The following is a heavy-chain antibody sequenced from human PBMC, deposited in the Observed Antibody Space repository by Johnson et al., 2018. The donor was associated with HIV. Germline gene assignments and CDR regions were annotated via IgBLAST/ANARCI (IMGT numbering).Heavy chain of an antibody. V-gene: IGHV3-30*03. CDR1: GFTFSSYG. CDR3: ARDVGLWFGELRSGDAFDI. Sequence: QVQLVESGGGVVQPGRSLRLSCAASGFTFSSYGMHWVRQAPGKGLEWVAVISYDGSDKYYADSVKGRFTISRDSSKNTLYLEMNSLRDEDTALYYCARDVGLWFGELRSGDAFDIWGQGTMVTVSS. J-gene: IGHJ3*02. D-gene: IGHD3-10*01. CDR2: ISYDGSDK.